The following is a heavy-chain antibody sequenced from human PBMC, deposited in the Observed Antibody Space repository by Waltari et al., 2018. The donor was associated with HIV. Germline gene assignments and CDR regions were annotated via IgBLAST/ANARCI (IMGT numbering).Heavy chain of an antibody. CDR2: LYNEGRT. D-gene: IGHD3-10*01. CDR3: ARMKRSYGSGQARYFYFGMDV. V-gene: IGHV3-53*01. J-gene: IGHJ6*02. CDR1: GFRVGDNY. Sequence: EVQLVEYGGGLVQPGGSLSLSSAASGFRVGDNYMRWLSLAPGKGLQWGSVLYNEGRTQYIDSVKGRLTIFRDNSKNALYLQMNSLRVDDTAVYYCARMKRSYGSGQARYFYFGMDVWGQGTTVIVSS.